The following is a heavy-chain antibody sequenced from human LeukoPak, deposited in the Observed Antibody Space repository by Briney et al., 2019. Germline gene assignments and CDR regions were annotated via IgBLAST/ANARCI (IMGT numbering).Heavy chain of an antibody. J-gene: IGHJ4*02. D-gene: IGHD1-20*01. CDR3: ARHLLNWNQQYDF. V-gene: IGHV3-7*01. CDR1: GFTFSNHW. CDR2: IKYDGSDK. Sequence: GGSLRLSCAASGFTFSNHWKNWVRQAPGKGLEWVATIKYDGSDKYYVDSVKGRFTISRDNAKNSLFLQMNSLRAEDTAVYYCARHLLNWNQQYDFWGQGTLVTVSS.